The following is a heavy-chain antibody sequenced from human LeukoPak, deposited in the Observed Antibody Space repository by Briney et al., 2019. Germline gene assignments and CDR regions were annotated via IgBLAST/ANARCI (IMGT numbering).Heavy chain of an antibody. CDR3: ASSSGWDFDY. J-gene: IGHJ4*02. V-gene: IGHV4-30-4*01. CDR2: IYYSGST. CDR1: GGSISSCDYY. D-gene: IGHD6-19*01. Sequence: SETLSLTCTVSGGSISSCDYYWSWIRQPPGTGLEWIVYIYYSGSTYYNPSLKSRITISVYTSKNQFSLRLSSVTAADTAVYYCASSSGWDFDYWGQGTLVTVSS.